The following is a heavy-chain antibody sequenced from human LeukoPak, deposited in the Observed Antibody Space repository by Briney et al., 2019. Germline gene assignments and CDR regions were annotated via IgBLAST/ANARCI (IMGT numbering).Heavy chain of an antibody. CDR1: GFVVTANY. D-gene: IGHD2/OR15-2a*01. CDR3: ALLSGGTFDY. Sequence: GGSLRLSCAGSGFVVTANYLAWARQAPGKGLEWVSTISIGGGTYYGDSVKGRSAISRDESTNTLSLHLDSLRVEDMGVYYCALLSGGTFDYWGQGTQVTVAS. V-gene: IGHV3-53*01. J-gene: IGHJ4*02. CDR2: ISIGGGT.